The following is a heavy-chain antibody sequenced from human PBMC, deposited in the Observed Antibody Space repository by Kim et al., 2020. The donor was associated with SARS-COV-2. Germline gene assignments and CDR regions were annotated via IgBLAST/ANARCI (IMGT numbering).Heavy chain of an antibody. V-gene: IGHV3-23*01. Sequence: GGSLRLSCAASGLTFSGYMMTWVRQAPGKGLEWVSTIGGNGSPTYYADSAKGRFTVSRDNSKNTLFLQMNSLRPEDTAVYYCAKDPDLQYCRSPSCYAYWGQGTPVTVSS. CDR1: GLTFSGYM. J-gene: IGHJ4*02. CDR2: IGGNGSPT. D-gene: IGHD2-2*01. CDR3: AKDPDLQYCRSPSCYAY.